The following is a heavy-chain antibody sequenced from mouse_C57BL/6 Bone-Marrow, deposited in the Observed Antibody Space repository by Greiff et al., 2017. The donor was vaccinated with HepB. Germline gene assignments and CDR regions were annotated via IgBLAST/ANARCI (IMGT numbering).Heavy chain of an antibody. J-gene: IGHJ4*01. Sequence: EVQGVESGGGLVKPGGSLKLSCAASGFTFSSYAMSWVRQTPEKRLEWVATISDGGSYTYYPDNVKGRFTISRDNAKNNLYLQMSHLKSEDTAMYYCARDCSSDRGDYWGQGTSVTVSS. CDR3: ARDCSSDRGDY. D-gene: IGHD1-1*01. CDR1: GFTFSSYA. V-gene: IGHV5-4*01. CDR2: ISDGGSYT.